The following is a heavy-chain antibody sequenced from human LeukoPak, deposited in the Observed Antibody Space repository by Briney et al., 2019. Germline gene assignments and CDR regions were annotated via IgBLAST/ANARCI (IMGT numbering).Heavy chain of an antibody. CDR1: GFTFSSYG. CDR3: AKVETRLLRSYYFDY. CDR2: IRYDGSNK. Sequence: GGSLRLSCAASGFTFSSYGMHWVRQAPGKGLEWVAFIRYDGSNKYYADSVKGRFTISRDNSKNTLYLQMNSLRAEDTAVYYCAKVETRLLRSYYFDYWGQGTLVTVSS. D-gene: IGHD3-3*01. V-gene: IGHV3-30*02. J-gene: IGHJ4*02.